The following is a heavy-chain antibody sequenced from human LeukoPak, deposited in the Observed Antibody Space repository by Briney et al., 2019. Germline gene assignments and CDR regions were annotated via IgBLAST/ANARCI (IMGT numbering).Heavy chain of an antibody. CDR1: GFPLSCIS. CDR3: ARDVEQWLVRVYYFDY. CDR2: ISSGSTTQ. Sequence: PGGSLRLSFATSGFPLSCISMNWVRQAPGKGRDGVSYISSGSTTQYYADSVKGRFTISRDNAKDPLYLQMNSLRPNETGFDYCARDVEQWLVRVYYFDYWGQGTLVTVSS. D-gene: IGHD6-19*01. V-gene: IGHV3-48*01. J-gene: IGHJ4*02.